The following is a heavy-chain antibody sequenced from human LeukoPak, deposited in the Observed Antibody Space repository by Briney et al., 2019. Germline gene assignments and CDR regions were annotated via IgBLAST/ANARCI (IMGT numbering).Heavy chain of an antibody. D-gene: IGHD3-16*02. J-gene: IGHJ4*02. CDR3: AREERDYVWGSYRYTFDY. CDR2: IKQDGSEK. Sequence: GGSLRLSCAASGFTFSSYWMSWVRQAPGKGLEWVANIKQDGSEKYYVDSVKGRFTISRDNAKNSLYLQMNSLRAEDTAVYYCAREERDYVWGSYRYTFDYWGQGTLVTVSS. CDR1: GFTFSSYW. V-gene: IGHV3-7*01.